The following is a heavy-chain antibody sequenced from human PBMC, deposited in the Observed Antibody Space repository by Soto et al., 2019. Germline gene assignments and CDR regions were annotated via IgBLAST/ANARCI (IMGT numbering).Heavy chain of an antibody. CDR2: ISGSGGST. J-gene: IGHJ5*02. V-gene: IGHV3-23*01. CDR3: AKDVIAAADRGNWFDP. D-gene: IGHD6-13*01. Sequence: GGSLRLSCAASGFTFSSYAMSWVRQAPGKGLEWVSAISGSGGSTYYADSVKGRFTISRDNSKNTLYLQMNSLRAEDTAVYYCAKDVIAAADRGNWFDPWGQGTLVTVSS. CDR1: GFTFSSYA.